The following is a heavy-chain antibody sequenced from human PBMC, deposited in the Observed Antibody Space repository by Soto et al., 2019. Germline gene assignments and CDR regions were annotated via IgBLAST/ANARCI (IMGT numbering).Heavy chain of an antibody. CDR2: FDPEDGET. CDR1: GYTLTELS. J-gene: IGHJ6*03. V-gene: IGHV1-24*01. Sequence: ASVKVSCKVSGYTLTELSMHWVRQAPGKGLEWMGGFDPEDGETIYAQKFQGRVTMTEDTSTDTAYMELSSLRSEDTAVYYCATSSPYHYYYYYMDVWGKGTTVTVSS. D-gene: IGHD6-13*01. CDR3: ATSSPYHYYYYYMDV.